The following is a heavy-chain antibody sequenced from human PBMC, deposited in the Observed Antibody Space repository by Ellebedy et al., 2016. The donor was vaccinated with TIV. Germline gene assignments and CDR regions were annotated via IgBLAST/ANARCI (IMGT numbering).Heavy chain of an antibody. CDR3: VRDLWSGGY. V-gene: IGHV1-2*02. D-gene: IGHD3-10*02. Sequence: AASVKVSCKASGYTFTGYYMHWVRQPPGQGFEWMGWINPTSGGTNYAQRFQGRVTMTRDTSITTAYMELSGLTSDDTALYYCVRDLWSGGYWGQGTLVSVSS. J-gene: IGHJ4*02. CDR2: INPTSGGT. CDR1: GYTFTGYY.